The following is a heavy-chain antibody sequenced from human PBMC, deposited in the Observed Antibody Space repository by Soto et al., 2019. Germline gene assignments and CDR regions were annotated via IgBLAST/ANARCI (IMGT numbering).Heavy chain of an antibody. CDR1: GFSLSSSGVG. V-gene: IGHV2-5*02. CDR2: LYWDDDK. J-gene: IGHJ4*02. Sequence: ITLRQSGPTRVRPTQPLTLTCNFSGFSLSSSGVGVGWIRQPQGKAPERLVVLYWDDDKRYSPSLNSRLTITKDTSKNHGVLTMTNMDPVDTGTYYCAHRALYSGSYWDGGYFDAWGKGAPVAVSP. D-gene: IGHD1-26*01. CDR3: AHRALYSGSYWDGGYFDA.